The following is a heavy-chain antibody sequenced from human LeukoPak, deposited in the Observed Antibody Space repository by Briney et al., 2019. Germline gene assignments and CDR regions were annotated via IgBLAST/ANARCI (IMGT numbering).Heavy chain of an antibody. D-gene: IGHD1-26*01. CDR1: GGSFRGYY. J-gene: IGHJ4*02. CDR2: INHSGST. Sequence: SETLPLTCAVYGGSFRGYYWSWIRQPPGKGLEWIGEINHSGSTNYNPSLKSRVTISVDTSKNQFSLKLSSVTAADTAVYYCARGPYSGSYQSIWGQGTLVTVSS. CDR3: ARGPYSGSYQSI. V-gene: IGHV4-34*01.